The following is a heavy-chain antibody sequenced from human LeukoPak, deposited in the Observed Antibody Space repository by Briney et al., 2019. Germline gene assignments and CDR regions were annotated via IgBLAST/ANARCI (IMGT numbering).Heavy chain of an antibody. Sequence: GGSLTLSCAASRFTFSSYAMSWVRQAPGRGLEWVSTIGGTGAKTYYAGSVKGRFTISRDNSMDTLYLQMNSLKAEDTAVYYCAKDPVVYHGGSGWHYFDYWGQGTLVTVSS. D-gene: IGHD6-19*01. CDR2: IGGTGAKT. CDR3: AKDPVVYHGGSGWHYFDY. J-gene: IGHJ4*02. V-gene: IGHV3-23*01. CDR1: RFTFSSYA.